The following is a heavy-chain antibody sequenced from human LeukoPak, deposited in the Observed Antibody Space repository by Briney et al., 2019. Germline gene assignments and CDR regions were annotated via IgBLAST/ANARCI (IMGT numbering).Heavy chain of an antibody. J-gene: IGHJ3*02. D-gene: IGHD6-13*01. CDR1: GGSISSGSYY. Sequence: SETLSLLCTASGGSISSGSYYWRWIRQPAGKGLEWIGRIYTSGSTNYNPSLKGRVTIAVYTSKNQFSLKLSCVTAADTAVYYCARGYIRYSSSWYTKDDAFDIWGQGTMVTVSS. V-gene: IGHV4-61*02. CDR3: ARGYIRYSSSWYTKDDAFDI. CDR2: IYTSGST.